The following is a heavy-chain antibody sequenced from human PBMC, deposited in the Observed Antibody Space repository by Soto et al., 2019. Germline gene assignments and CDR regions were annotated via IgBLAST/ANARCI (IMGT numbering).Heavy chain of an antibody. CDR2: IWYDGSNK. CDR3: ARDFNADSGNFHH. Sequence: GGSLRLSCAASGFTFSSYGMHWVRQAPGKGLEWVAVIWYDGSNKYYADSVKGRFTISRDNSKNTLYLQMNSLRAEDTAVYYCARDFNADSGNFHHWGQGTLVTVSS. D-gene: IGHD4-17*01. V-gene: IGHV3-33*01. CDR1: GFTFSSYG. J-gene: IGHJ1*01.